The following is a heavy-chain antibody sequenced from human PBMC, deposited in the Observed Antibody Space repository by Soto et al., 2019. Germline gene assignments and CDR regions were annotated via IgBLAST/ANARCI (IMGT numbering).Heavy chain of an antibody. CDR3: ARELRFLEWFSIDY. CDR2: VYDNGRP. V-gene: IGHV4-59*12. J-gene: IGHJ4*02. D-gene: IGHD3-3*01. Sequence: SETLSLTCTISGGPISVYYWSWIRQSPRQGLEWIGYVYDNGRPYYSPSLKSRVTISVDTSKNQFSLKLSSVTAADTAVYYCARELRFLEWFSIDYWGQGTLVTVSS. CDR1: GGPISVYY.